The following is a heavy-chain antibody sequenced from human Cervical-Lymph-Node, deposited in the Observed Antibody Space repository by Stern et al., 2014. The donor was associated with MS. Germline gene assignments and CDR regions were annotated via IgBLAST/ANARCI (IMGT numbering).Heavy chain of an antibody. CDR2: INSNTGAP. CDR1: GYTFTKYL. V-gene: IGHV7-4-1*02. D-gene: IGHD3-3*01. Sequence: VLLVESGSELKKPGASVTVSCKASGYTFTKYLIHWVRQAPGQGLEWMGWINSNTGAPMYARDFAGRFVFSLDTSVTTASLQISRLKTEDTAVYYCARDMSDFWSDYGHNWFDPWGQGTLVTVSS. J-gene: IGHJ5*02. CDR3: ARDMSDFWSDYGHNWFDP.